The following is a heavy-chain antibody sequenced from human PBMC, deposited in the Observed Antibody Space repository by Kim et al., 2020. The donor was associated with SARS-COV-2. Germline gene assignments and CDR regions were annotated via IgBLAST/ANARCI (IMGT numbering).Heavy chain of an antibody. Sequence: ASVKVSCKASGYTFTSYGISWVRQAPGQGLEWMGWISAYNGNTNYAQKLQGRVTMTTDTSTSTPYMELRSLRSDDTAVYYCARDLVGIAAAGYRAEYFQHWGQGTLVTVSS. D-gene: IGHD6-13*01. CDR1: GYTFTSYG. J-gene: IGHJ1*01. CDR2: ISAYNGNT. CDR3: ARDLVGIAAAGYRAEYFQH. V-gene: IGHV1-18*01.